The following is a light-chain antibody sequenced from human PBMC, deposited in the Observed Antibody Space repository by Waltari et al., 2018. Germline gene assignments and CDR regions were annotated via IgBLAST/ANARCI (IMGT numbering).Light chain of an antibody. Sequence: SSELTQDPAVSVALGQTVRNPCKGARLRSYYASWYQQKPGQAPVLVIYGKNNRPSGIPDRFSGSSSGNTASLTITGAQAEDEADYYCNSRDSSGNHLVFGGGTKLTVL. V-gene: IGLV3-19*01. CDR3: NSRDSSGNHLV. CDR2: GKN. CDR1: RLRSYY. J-gene: IGLJ3*02.